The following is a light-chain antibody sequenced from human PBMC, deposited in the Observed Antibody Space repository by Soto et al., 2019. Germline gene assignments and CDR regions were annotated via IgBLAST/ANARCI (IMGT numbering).Light chain of an antibody. Sequence: QSVLTQPASVSGSPGRSITISCTGTSSDVGLYDYVSWYQQHPGKAPQLMIYAVSNRPSGVSNRFSASKSGNTASLFISGLQAEDEADYYCSSYTSDSSYVSGYSIKVT. CDR1: SSDVGLYDY. J-gene: IGLJ1*01. CDR2: AVS. V-gene: IGLV2-14*01. CDR3: SSYTSDSSYV.